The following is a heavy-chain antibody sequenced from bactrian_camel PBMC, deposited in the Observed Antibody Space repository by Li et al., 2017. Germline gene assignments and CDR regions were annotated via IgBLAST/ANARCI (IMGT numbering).Heavy chain of an antibody. D-gene: IGHD3*01. CDR2: INSGGST. Sequence: VQLVESGGGLVQPGGSLRLSCTDSGFTFSKHAMSWVRQAPGKELEWVSAINSGGSTYYADSVKGRFTLSKARGENSLWLQMTALKQDDAAVYYCAADPAGWVRGYHYWGQGTQVTVS. CDR1: GFTFSKHA. CDR3: AADPAGWVRGYHY. V-gene: IGHV3S31*01. J-gene: IGHJ4*01.